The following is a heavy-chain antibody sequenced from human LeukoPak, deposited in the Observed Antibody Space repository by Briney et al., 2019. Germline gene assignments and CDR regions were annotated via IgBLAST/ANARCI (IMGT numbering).Heavy chain of an antibody. CDR2: ISGSGGST. D-gene: IGHD1-26*01. Sequence: PGGSLRLSCAASGFTFSSYGMSWVRQAPGKGLEWVSAISGSGGSTYYADSVKGRSTISRDNSKNTLYLQMNSLRAEDTAVYYCAKVSGDYYYYMDVWGKGTTVTVSS. CDR1: GFTFSSYG. J-gene: IGHJ6*03. V-gene: IGHV3-23*01. CDR3: AKVSGDYYYYMDV.